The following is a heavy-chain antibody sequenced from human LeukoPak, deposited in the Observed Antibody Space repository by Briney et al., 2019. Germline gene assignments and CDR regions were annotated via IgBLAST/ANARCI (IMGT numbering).Heavy chain of an antibody. V-gene: IGHV1-2*02. CDR2: INPLNSGT. D-gene: IGHD2-2*01. CDR3: ARVVGLQDIVVVPAAVLFDY. J-gene: IGHJ4*02. CDR1: GYTFSDYY. Sequence: GASVKVSCKASGYTFSDYYMHWVRQAPGQGLECMGWINPLNSGTNDAQKFQRRVTMTMDTSISTAYMELSRLISGDTAVYYCARVVGLQDIVVVPAAVLFDYWGQGTLVTVSS.